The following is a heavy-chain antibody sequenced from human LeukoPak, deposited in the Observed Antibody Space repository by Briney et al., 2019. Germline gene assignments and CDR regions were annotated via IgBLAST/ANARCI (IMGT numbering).Heavy chain of an antibody. V-gene: IGHV4-34*01. CDR3: ASSVGSTDY. J-gene: IGHJ4*02. D-gene: IGHD1-26*01. CDR1: GLTFGTYG. CDR2: INHRGST. Sequence: NPGGCLRLSCIASGLTFGTYGMSWIRQPPGKGLEWIGEINHRGSTNNNPSLKSRVTISVDTSKNQFSLKVTSVSAADTAVYYCASSVGSTDYWGQGTLVTVSS.